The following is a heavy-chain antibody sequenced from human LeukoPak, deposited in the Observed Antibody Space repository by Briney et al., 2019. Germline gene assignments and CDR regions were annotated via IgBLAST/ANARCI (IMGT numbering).Heavy chain of an antibody. J-gene: IGHJ6*02. Sequence: GGSLRLSCAASGFTFSNAWMSWVRQAPGKGLEWVSAISGSGGSTYYADSVKGRFTISRDNSKNTLYLQMNSLRAEDTAVYYCAKRLTTGSYYGMDVWGQGTTVTVSS. V-gene: IGHV3-23*01. CDR1: GFTFSNAW. D-gene: IGHD4/OR15-4a*01. CDR3: AKRLTTGSYYGMDV. CDR2: ISGSGGST.